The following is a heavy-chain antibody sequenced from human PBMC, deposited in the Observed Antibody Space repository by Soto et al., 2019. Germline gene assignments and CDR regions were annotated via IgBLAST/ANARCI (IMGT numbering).Heavy chain of an antibody. J-gene: IGHJ5*02. D-gene: IGHD2-15*01. V-gene: IGHV1-2*04. CDR2: INPNSVGT. CDR1: GYTFTGYY. CDR3: ARDLTTPPLGGYCSGGSCYSVMDGWFDP. Sequence: QVQLVQSGAEVKKPGASVKVSCKASGYTFTGYYMHWVRQPPGQGLEWMGWINPNSVGTNYAQKLQGWVTLTRDSSNSMAYMELSRLRSDDTAVYYCARDLTTPPLGGYCSGGSCYSVMDGWFDPWCQGTLVTVSS.